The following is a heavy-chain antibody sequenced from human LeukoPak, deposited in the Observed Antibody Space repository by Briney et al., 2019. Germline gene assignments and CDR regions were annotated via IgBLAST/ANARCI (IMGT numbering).Heavy chain of an antibody. D-gene: IGHD3-22*01. CDR3: ARGGRGSAAVVAPRSFDI. Sequence: AGGSLRLSCEASGFTVSSTHMVWVRQAPGKGLEWVSVTYTGGNSYYAGSVQGRFIIFRDISKNTLYLQMNNLRAEDSALYYCARGGRGSAAVVAPRSFDIWGQGTMVTVSP. J-gene: IGHJ3*02. CDR2: TYTGGNS. CDR1: GFTVSSTH. V-gene: IGHV3-53*01.